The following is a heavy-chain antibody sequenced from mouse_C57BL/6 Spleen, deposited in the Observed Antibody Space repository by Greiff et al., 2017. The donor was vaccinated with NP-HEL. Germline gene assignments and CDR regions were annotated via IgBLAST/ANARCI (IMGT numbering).Heavy chain of an antibody. V-gene: IGHV5-4*01. CDR2: ISDGGSYT. CDR1: GFTFSSYA. J-gene: IGHJ4*01. CDR3: ARVHGYYCSYAMDY. D-gene: IGHD2-3*01. Sequence: EVQRVESGGGLVKPGGSLKLSCAASGFTFSSYAMSWVRQTPEKRLEWVATISDGGSYTYYPDNVKGRFTISRDNAKNHLYLQKSHLKSEDTAMYYCARVHGYYCSYAMDYWGQGTSVTVSS.